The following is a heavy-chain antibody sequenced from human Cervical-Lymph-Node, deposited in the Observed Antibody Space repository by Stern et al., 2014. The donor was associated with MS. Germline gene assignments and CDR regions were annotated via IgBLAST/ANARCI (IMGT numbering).Heavy chain of an antibody. CDR2: TNPNRGDS. V-gene: IGHV1-2*06. D-gene: IGHD5-18*01. CDR3: ARERGRAGPAMADY. CDR1: GSSFTGNY. Sequence: QVQLVQSGAEVKKPGASVKVSCKAAGSSFTGNYIHWLRQAPGQGLEWMGRTNPNRGDSNYALKFQGRVTMTRDTSISTAYMNLNRLGIDDTAVYYCARERGRAGPAMADYWGQGTLVTVSS. J-gene: IGHJ4*02.